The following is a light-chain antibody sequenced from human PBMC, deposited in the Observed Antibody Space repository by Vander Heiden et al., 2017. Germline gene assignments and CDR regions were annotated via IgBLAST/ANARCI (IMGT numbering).Light chain of an antibody. V-gene: IGLV1-51*01. CDR1: SSNIGSTY. Sequence: QSVLTQPPSVSAAPGQKVTIPCPGSSSNIGSTYVSWYQQLPGTAPKLLIYGNNKRPSGIPDRFSGSRSGTSATLGITGVQTGDEADYYCGTWDTGLSVVVFGGGTKLTVL. CDR2: GNN. CDR3: GTWDTGLSVVV. J-gene: IGLJ2*01.